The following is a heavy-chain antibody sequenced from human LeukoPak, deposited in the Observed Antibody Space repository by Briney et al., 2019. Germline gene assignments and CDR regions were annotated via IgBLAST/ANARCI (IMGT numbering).Heavy chain of an antibody. J-gene: IGHJ4*02. CDR1: GGSFSGYY. Sequence: SETLSLTWAVYGGSFSGYYWSWIRQPPGEGLEWIGEINHSGSTNYNPSLKSRVTISVDTSKNQFSLKLSSVTAADTAVYYCARLTYYYDSSGYYYDLRRDYWGQGTLVTVSS. CDR3: ARLTYYYDSSGYYYDLRRDY. D-gene: IGHD3-22*01. V-gene: IGHV4-34*01. CDR2: INHSGST.